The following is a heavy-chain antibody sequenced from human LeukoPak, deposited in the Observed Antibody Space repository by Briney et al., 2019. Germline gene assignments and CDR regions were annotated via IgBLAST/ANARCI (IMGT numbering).Heavy chain of an antibody. V-gene: IGHV6-1*01. D-gene: IGHD3-16*01. J-gene: IGHJ4*02. CDR3: ARGRTAAPGGDYFDY. Sequence: SQTLPLTCAISGDSVSSNSAAWNWIRQSPSRGLEWLARTYYRSKWYNDYAVSVKSRITINPDTSKNQFSLQLNSVTPEDTAVYYCARGRTAAPGGDYFDYWGQGTLVTVSS. CDR1: GDSVSSNSAA. CDR2: TYYRSKWYN.